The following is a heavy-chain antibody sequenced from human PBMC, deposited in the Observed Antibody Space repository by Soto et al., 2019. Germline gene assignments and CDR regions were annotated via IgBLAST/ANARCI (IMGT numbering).Heavy chain of an antibody. CDR1: GGSISSGDYY. CDR2: IYYSGST. CDR3: ARERPDGSRLDP. Sequence: QVQLQESGPGLVKPSQTLSLTCTVSGGSISSGDYYWSWIRQPPGKGLEWIGYIYYSGSTYYTPSLKSRVTISVDTSKNPCSLQLSSVTAADTAVYYCARERPDGSRLDPWGQGTLVTVSS. D-gene: IGHD6-13*01. J-gene: IGHJ5*02. V-gene: IGHV4-30-4*01.